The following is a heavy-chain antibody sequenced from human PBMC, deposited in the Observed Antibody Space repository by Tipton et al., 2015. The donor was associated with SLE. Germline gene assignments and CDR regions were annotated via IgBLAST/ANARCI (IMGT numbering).Heavy chain of an antibody. Sequence: SLRLSCAASGFTFSSYAMSWVRQAPGKGLEWVSAISGSGGSTYYADSVKGRFTISRDNSKNTLYLQMNSLRAEVTAVYYCAKTLQDLGYCSGGSCYDAFDIWGQGTMVTVSS. D-gene: IGHD2-15*01. V-gene: IGHV3-23*01. CDR3: AKTLQDLGYCSGGSCYDAFDI. CDR1: GFTFSSYA. CDR2: ISGSGGST. J-gene: IGHJ3*02.